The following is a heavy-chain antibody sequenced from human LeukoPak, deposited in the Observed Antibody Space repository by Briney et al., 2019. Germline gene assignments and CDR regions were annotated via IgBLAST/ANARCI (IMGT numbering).Heavy chain of an antibody. Sequence: KSGGSLRLSCAASGFTFSDYYMSWIRQAPGKGLEWVSYISSSNSSIYYADSVRGRFTISRDNAKNSLYLQMNSLRAEDTAVYYCARDRTTMVRGTTSYYYYMDVWGKGTTVTISS. CDR1: GFTFSDYY. V-gene: IGHV3-11*04. D-gene: IGHD3-10*01. CDR3: ARDRTTMVRGTTSYYYYMDV. CDR2: ISSSNSSI. J-gene: IGHJ6*03.